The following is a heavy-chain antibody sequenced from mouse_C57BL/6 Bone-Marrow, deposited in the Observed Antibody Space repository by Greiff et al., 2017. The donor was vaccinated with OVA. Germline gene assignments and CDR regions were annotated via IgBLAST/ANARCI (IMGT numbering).Heavy chain of an antibody. CDR3: ARPPRYYDYSYYYAMDY. CDR1: GYTFTSYW. CDR2: IDPNSGGT. J-gene: IGHJ4*01. D-gene: IGHD2-4*01. V-gene: IGHV1-72*01. Sequence: QVQLQQPGAELVKPGASVKLSCKASGYTFTSYWMHWVKQRPGRGLEWIGRIDPNSGGTKYNEKFKSKATMTVDKPSSTAYLQLSSLTSEDSAVDYCARPPRYYDYSYYYAMDYWGQGTSVTVSS.